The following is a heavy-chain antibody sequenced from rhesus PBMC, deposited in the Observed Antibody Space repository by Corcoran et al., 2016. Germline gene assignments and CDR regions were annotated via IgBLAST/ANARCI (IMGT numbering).Heavy chain of an antibody. D-gene: IGHD4-23*01. V-gene: IGHV4S11*01. CDR3: ARGSNSNHPYFEF. CDR1: GGSISNNY. Sequence: QVQLQESGPGLVKPLETLSLNCAVSGGSISNNYWSWIRHPPGKGLEWIGYIYGSGSSTTSHPSLKSRVTLSVDTSKNQFSLKLSSVTAADTAVYYCARGSNSNHPYFEFWGQGALVTVSS. CDR2: IYGSGSST. J-gene: IGHJ1*01.